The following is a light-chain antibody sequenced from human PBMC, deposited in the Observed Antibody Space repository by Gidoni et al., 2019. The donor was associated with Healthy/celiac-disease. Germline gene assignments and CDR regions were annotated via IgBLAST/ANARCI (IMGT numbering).Light chain of an antibody. CDR1: SSDVGGYNY. Sequence: QSALTQPASVSGSPGQSITISCTGPSSDVGGYNYVSWYQQHPGKAPKLMIYEVSNRPSGVSNRFSGSKSGNTASLTISGLQAEDEADYYCSSYTSSSTPWVFGGGTKLTVL. J-gene: IGLJ3*02. CDR3: SSYTSSSTPWV. CDR2: EVS. V-gene: IGLV2-14*01.